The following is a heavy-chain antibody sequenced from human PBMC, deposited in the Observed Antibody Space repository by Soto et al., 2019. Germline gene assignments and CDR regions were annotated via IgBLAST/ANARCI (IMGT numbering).Heavy chain of an antibody. CDR2: ISSNGGST. V-gene: IGHV3-64D*06. CDR3: VKVPLQYRTFDY. J-gene: IGHJ4*02. D-gene: IGHD5-12*01. CDR1: GFTFSNYA. Sequence: PGGSLRLSCSASGFTFSNYAMHWVRQAPGKGLEYVSAISSNGGSTYYADSVKGRFTISRDNSKNTLYFQMSSLRVEDTAVYYCVKVPLQYRTFDYWGQGTLVTVSS.